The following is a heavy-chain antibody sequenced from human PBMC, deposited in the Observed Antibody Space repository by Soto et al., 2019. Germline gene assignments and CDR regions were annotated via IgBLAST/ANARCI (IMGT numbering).Heavy chain of an antibody. CDR3: AAFHGYYGIDG. CDR2: INPNSGGT. J-gene: IGHJ6*04. Sequence: ASVKVSCKASGYTFTVYYMHWVRQAPGQGLEWMGWINPNSGGTNYAQKFQGWVTMTRDTSISTAYMELSRLRSDHTAVYYCAAFHGYYGIDGWGKGTTVTVSS. V-gene: IGHV1-2*04. CDR1: GYTFTVYY.